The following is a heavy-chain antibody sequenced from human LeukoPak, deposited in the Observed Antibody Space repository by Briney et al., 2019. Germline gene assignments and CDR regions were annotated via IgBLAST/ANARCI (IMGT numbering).Heavy chain of an antibody. CDR2: IYAGDSDI. CDR3: ARRVSGGSCYDY. V-gene: IGHV5-51*01. Sequence: GESLKISCKGSGYSFTSYWIGCLRQMPGKGLESLGIIYAGDSDIRYSPSFQGQVTISADKSISTAYLQWSSLKASDTAMYYCARRVSGGSCYDYWGQGTLVTVSS. CDR1: GYSFTSYW. D-gene: IGHD2-15*01. J-gene: IGHJ4*02.